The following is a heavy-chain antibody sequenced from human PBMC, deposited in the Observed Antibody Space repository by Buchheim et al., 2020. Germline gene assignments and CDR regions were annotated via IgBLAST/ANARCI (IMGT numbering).Heavy chain of an antibody. J-gene: IGHJ6*02. CDR2: IIPIFGTA. CDR1: GGTFSSYA. D-gene: IGHD2-2*01. CDR3: ATDADIVVVPAAAKVYDYGMDV. Sequence: QVQLVQSGAEVKKPGSSVKVSCKASGGTFSSYAISWVRQAPGQGLEWMGGIIPIFGTANYAQKFQGRVTITADASTSTAYMELSSLRSEDTAVYYCATDADIVVVPAAAKVYDYGMDVWGQGTT. V-gene: IGHV1-69*01.